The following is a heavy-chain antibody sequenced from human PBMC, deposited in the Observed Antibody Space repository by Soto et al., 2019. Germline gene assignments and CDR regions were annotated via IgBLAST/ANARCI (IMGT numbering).Heavy chain of an antibody. Sequence: VGSVKVSCKTSGYPFTDYFIHWVRQAPGQGLEWMGIISLYHHSTSYAQKFQGRLTVTADTSTTTVYMDLSSLTSEDSAVYWCARELYSCGGDCPYYMDYWGQGTLVTVSS. D-gene: IGHD2-21*02. CDR3: ARELYSCGGDCPYYMDY. CDR2: ISLYHHST. CDR1: GYPFTDYF. J-gene: IGHJ4*02. V-gene: IGHV1-46*01.